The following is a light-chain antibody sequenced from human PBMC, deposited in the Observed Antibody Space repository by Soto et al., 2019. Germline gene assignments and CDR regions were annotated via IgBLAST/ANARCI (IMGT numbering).Light chain of an antibody. J-gene: IGKJ4*01. V-gene: IGKV4-1*01. Sequence: DIVMTQSPDSLTVSLGERATINCKSSLSVFYSSNNQNYLAWYQHKPGQPPKLLIYWASTRESGVPDRFSGSGSGTDFTLTLSSLQAEDVAVYYCQQYYTPLAPTFGGGTKVEIK. CDR1: LSVFYSSNNQNY. CDR3: QQYYTPLAPT. CDR2: WAS.